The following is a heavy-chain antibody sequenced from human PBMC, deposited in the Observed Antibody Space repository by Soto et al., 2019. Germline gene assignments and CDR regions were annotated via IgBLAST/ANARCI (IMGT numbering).Heavy chain of an antibody. CDR3: ARVTYCSGGSCYLRPYYMDV. D-gene: IGHD2-15*01. CDR2: INHSGST. Sequence: SETLSLTCAVYGGSFSGYYWSWIRQPPGKGLEWIGEINHSGSTNYNPSLKSRITISVDTSNNQFFLKLSFVTAADTVVYYCARVTYCSGGSCYLRPYYMDVWGKGTTVTVSS. CDR1: GGSFSGYY. V-gene: IGHV4-34*01. J-gene: IGHJ6*03.